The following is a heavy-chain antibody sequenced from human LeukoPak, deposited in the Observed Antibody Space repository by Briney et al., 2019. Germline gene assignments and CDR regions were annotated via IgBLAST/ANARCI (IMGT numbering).Heavy chain of an antibody. J-gene: IGHJ6*04. D-gene: IGHD3-16*01. CDR2: IKQDGREK. V-gene: IGHV3-7*03. CDR3: ARDLWVRAYYYGMDV. Sequence: GGSLRLSCAASGFTFTSYWMSWVRQAPGKGRGWVANIKQDGREKYYVDSVKGRFTISRDNAKNSLYLQMNSLRAEDTAVYYCARDLWVRAYYYGMDVWGKGTTVTVSS. CDR1: GFTFTSYW.